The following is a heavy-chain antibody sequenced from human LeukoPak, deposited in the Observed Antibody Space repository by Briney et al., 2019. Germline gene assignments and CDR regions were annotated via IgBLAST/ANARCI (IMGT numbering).Heavy chain of an antibody. J-gene: IGHJ3*02. CDR1: GFTFSNAW. V-gene: IGHV3-15*01. CDR2: IKSKTDGGTT. Sequence: GGSLRLSCAASGFTFSNAWMSWVRQAPGKGLEWVGRIKSKTDGGTTDYAAPVKGRFTISRDDSKNTLYLQMNSLKTEDTAVYYCARAGVISAFDIWGQGTMVTVSS. CDR3: ARAGVISAFDI. D-gene: IGHD2-8*01.